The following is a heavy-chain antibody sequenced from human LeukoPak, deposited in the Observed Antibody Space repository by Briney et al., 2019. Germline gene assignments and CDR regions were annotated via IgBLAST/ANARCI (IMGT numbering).Heavy chain of an antibody. J-gene: IGHJ6*03. CDR3: AKNYYMDV. CDR2: IRYDGSNK. CDR1: GFTFSNYW. V-gene: IGHV3-30*02. Sequence: GGSLRLSCAASGFTFSNYWMNWVRQAPGKGLEWVAFIRYDGSNKYYADSVKGRFTISRDNSKNTLYLQMNSLRAEDTAVYYCAKNYYMDVWGKGTTVTVSS.